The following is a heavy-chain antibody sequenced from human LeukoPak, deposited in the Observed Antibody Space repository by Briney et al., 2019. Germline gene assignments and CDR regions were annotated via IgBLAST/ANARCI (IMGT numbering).Heavy chain of an antibody. D-gene: IGHD5-18*01. CDR3: ARVRTNTYGFDY. Sequence: GGSLRLSCGASGFTFSYYWMHWVRQAPGKGLVWVSHINSDGSSTSYADSVKGRFTISRDNAKNTLYLQMNSLRAEDTAVYYCARVRTNTYGFDYWGQGTLVTVSS. J-gene: IGHJ4*02. V-gene: IGHV3-74*01. CDR2: INSDGSST. CDR1: GFTFSYYW.